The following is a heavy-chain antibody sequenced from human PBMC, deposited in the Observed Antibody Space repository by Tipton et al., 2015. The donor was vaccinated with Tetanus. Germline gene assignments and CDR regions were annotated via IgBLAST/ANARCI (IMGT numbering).Heavy chain of an antibody. Sequence: TLSLTCTVSGGSISSSSYYWGWIRQPPGKGLEWIGSIYYSGSTYYNPSLKSRVTISVDTSKNQFSLKLSSVTAADTAVYYCADEGYCSGGSRYSGYWGQGTLVTVSS. CDR1: GGSISSSSYY. D-gene: IGHD2-15*01. CDR2: IYYSGST. J-gene: IGHJ4*02. CDR3: ADEGYCSGGSRYSGY. V-gene: IGHV4-39*01.